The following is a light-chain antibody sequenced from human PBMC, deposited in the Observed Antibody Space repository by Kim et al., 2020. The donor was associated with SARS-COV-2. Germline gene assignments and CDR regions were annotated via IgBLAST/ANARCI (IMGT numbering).Light chain of an antibody. Sequence: SVKISWTQSSGNSRYNIAWHQEQAGKATRYVMKIEGSGSYNKGSGVPERFSGYSTGADRYLNISNHEAEDEADYYWETWESNTWVFGGGTQLTVL. CDR1: SGNSRYN. CDR2: IEGSGSY. J-gene: IGLJ3*02. V-gene: IGLV4-60*03. CDR3: ETWESNTWV.